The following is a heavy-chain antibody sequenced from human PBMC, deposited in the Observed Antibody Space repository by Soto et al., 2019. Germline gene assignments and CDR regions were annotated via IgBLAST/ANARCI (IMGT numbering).Heavy chain of an antibody. CDR3: ATDRWNYDSSGYREHV. J-gene: IGHJ6*02. D-gene: IGHD3-22*01. CDR1: GGTFSSYA. CDR2: IIPIFGTA. V-gene: IGHV1-69*06. Sequence: GASVKVSCKASGGTFSSYAISWVRQALGQGLEWMGGIIPIFGTANYAQKFQGRVTITADKSTSTAYMELSSLRSEDTAVYYCATDRWNYDSSGYREHVWGQGTTVTVYS.